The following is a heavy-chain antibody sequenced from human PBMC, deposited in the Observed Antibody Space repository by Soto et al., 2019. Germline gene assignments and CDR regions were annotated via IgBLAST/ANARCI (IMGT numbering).Heavy chain of an antibody. CDR2: IIPILGIA. Sequence: QVQLVQSGAEVKKPGSSVKVSCKASGGTFSSYTISWVRQAPGQGLEWMGRIIPILGIANYAQKFQGRVTINADKSTSTAYMELSSLRSEDTAVYYCARGHDSSGYYFDLWGRGTLVTVSS. CDR3: ARGHDSSGYYFDL. J-gene: IGHJ2*01. D-gene: IGHD3-22*01. CDR1: GGTFSSYT. V-gene: IGHV1-69*02.